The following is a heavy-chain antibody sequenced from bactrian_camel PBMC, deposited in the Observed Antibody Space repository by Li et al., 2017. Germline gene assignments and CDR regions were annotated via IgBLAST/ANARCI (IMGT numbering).Heavy chain of an antibody. J-gene: IGHJ6*01. CDR3: AADACNLVQLSRGIGS. V-gene: IGHV3S53*01. CDR2: IFDGGSA. D-gene: IGHD1*01. Sequence: HVQLVESGGDSVQAGGSLRLSCAASGDISSRYRMAWFRQASGKEREGVAAIFDGGSAMYGNSVKGRFTISKDSAKKILYLQMNDLQPVDTGMYYCAADACNLVQLSRGIGSRGQGTQVTVS. CDR1: GDISSRYR.